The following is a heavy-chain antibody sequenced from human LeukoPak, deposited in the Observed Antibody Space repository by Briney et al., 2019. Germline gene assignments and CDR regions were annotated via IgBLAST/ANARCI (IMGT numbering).Heavy chain of an antibody. CDR1: GFTVSSNY. Sequence: GGSLRLSCAASGFTVSSNYVSWVRQAPGKGLEWVSVIYSSGSTYYADSVKGRFTISRDNAKNSLYLQMNSLRAEDTAMYYCARDGWFGDYNWFDPWGQGTLVTVSS. CDR3: ARDGWFGDYNWFDP. J-gene: IGHJ5*02. V-gene: IGHV3-66*01. D-gene: IGHD3-10*01. CDR2: IYSSGST.